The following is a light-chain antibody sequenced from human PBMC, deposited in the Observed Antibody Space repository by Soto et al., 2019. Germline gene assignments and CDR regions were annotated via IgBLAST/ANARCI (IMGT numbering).Light chain of an antibody. V-gene: IGKV3-15*01. CDR3: QEYNTWPWT. CDR1: QSVNNN. J-gene: IGKJ1*01. Sequence: ETLMTQSPATLSVSPGEIATLSCMAIQSVNNNLAWYQQKLGQAPRVLIYGASTRATVIPARFTGSGSVTEFILTTASLEAEDSAIYNCQEYNTWPWTGGRGIEMEFK. CDR2: GAS.